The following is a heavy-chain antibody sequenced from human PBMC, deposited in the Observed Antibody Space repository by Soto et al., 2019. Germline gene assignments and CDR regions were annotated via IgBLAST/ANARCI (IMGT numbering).Heavy chain of an antibody. CDR3: ARGFYASEGYSTPFDN. CDR1: GVSITSHY. Sequence: QVQLQESGPGLVRPSETLSLTCTVSGVSITSHYWSWIRQSPGKGLEWIAYMHHSGSTNYNPSLTSRATVTIDTPKSQVSLRLSSVTAADTAVYYCARGFYASEGYSTPFDNWGQGTLVTVSS. V-gene: IGHV4-59*08. CDR2: MHHSGST. D-gene: IGHD2-8*01. J-gene: IGHJ4*02.